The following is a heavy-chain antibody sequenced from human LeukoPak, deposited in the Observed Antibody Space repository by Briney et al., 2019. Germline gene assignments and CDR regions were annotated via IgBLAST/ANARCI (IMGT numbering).Heavy chain of an antibody. V-gene: IGHV3-30*03. CDR2: ISYGGSNK. J-gene: IGHJ4*02. CDR1: GFTFSSYS. CDR3: ARGVRIAVAGNIDY. Sequence: GGSLRLSCAASGFTFSSYSMNWVRRAPGKGLEWVAAISYGGSNKKYADSVKGRFTISRDNSKNTLYLQMNSLRAEDTAVYYCARGVRIAVAGNIDYWGQGTLVTVSS. D-gene: IGHD6-19*01.